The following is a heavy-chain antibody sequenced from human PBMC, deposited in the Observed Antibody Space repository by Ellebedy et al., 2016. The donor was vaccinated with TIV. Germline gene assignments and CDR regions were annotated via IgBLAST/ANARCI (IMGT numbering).Heavy chain of an antibody. CDR3: AKANRVGANPGLGFGFDY. CDR1: GFTFSSYA. CDR2: ISGSGTNT. J-gene: IGHJ4*02. V-gene: IGHV3-23*01. D-gene: IGHD2-15*01. Sequence: PGGSLRLSCAASGFTFSSYAVSWVRQAPGKGLEWVSAISGSGTNTYYADSVKGRFTVSRDNSQNTLYLQMRSLRAEDTALYYCAKANRVGANPGLGFGFDYWGQGTLVTVSS.